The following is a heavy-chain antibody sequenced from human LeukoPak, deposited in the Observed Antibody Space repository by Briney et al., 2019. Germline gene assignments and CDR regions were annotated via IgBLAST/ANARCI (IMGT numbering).Heavy chain of an antibody. Sequence: GGSLRLSCAASGFTFSSYGMRWVRQAPGKGLEWVAVISYDGSNKYYADSVKGRFTISRDNSKNTLYQQMNSLRAEDTAVYYCEAHYGGNSGYWGQGTLVTVSS. J-gene: IGHJ4*02. CDR1: GFTFSSYG. D-gene: IGHD4-23*01. CDR3: EAHYGGNSGY. V-gene: IGHV3-30*03. CDR2: ISYDGSNK.